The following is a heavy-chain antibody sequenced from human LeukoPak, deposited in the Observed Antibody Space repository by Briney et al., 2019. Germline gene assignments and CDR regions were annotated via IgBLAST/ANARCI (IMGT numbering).Heavy chain of an antibody. CDR2: IVYDGSEK. CDR1: GFTFSTYG. J-gene: IGHJ4*02. V-gene: IGHV3-30*18. CDR3: AKDPRTGAVSGIFYFDY. D-gene: IGHD6-19*01. Sequence: GGSLRLSCAASGFTFSTYGMHWVRQAPGKGLEWVAVIVYDGSEKYYKESVKGRFTISRDNSKNTLYLQMDSLRPEDTAVYYCAKDPRTGAVSGIFYFDYWGQGTLLTVSS.